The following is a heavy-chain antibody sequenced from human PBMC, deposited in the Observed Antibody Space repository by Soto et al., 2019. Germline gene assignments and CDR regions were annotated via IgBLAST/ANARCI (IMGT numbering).Heavy chain of an antibody. V-gene: IGHV3-15*01. Sequence: EVLLVESGGDLVEPGGSLRLSCAASGITFSNAWMNWVHQAPGKGLEYIGRIRSKTDGGTTEYAAPVEGRFTISRDDSKNTLYLQMGGLKTEDTAVYYCTTTRPGTNVFDNWGQGTLVTVSS. J-gene: IGHJ3*02. D-gene: IGHD6-13*01. CDR2: IRSKTDGGTT. CDR3: TTTRPGTNVFDN. CDR1: GITFSNAW.